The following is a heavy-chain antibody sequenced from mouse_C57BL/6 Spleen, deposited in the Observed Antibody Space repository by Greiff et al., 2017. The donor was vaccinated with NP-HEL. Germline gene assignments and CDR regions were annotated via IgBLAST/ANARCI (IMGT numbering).Heavy chain of an antibody. CDR2: IYPSDSET. Sequence: QVQLQQPGAELVRPGSSVKLSCKASGYTFTSYWMDWVKQRPGQGLEWIGNIYPSDSETHYNQKFKDKATLTVDKSSSTAYMQLSSLTSEDSAVYYCAGYYSNYVWFAYWGQGTLVTVSA. CDR1: GYTFTSYW. J-gene: IGHJ3*01. V-gene: IGHV1-61*01. D-gene: IGHD2-5*01. CDR3: AGYYSNYVWFAY.